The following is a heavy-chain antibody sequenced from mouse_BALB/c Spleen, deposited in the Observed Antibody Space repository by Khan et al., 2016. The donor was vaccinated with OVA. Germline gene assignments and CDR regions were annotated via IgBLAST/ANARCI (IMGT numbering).Heavy chain of an antibody. V-gene: IGHV2-6-1*01. J-gene: IGHJ4*01. D-gene: IGHD2-10*01. CDR1: GFSLTTYG. Sequence: QVQLKQSGPGLAAPSQSLSITCTISGFSLTTYGVHWVRQPPGKGLEWLVVIWSDGTTNYNSALKSRLTITKDNSQSQVFLKMNSLQTDDTAIYLCARQPYYHYNIMDYWGQGTSVTVSS. CDR2: IWSDGTT. CDR3: ARQPYYHYNIMDY.